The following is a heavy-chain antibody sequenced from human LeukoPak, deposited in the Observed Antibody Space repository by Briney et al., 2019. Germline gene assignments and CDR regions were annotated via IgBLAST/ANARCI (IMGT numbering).Heavy chain of an antibody. J-gene: IGHJ3*02. V-gene: IGHV4-30-4*01. CDR3: ARDRPSIVGAKGAFDI. D-gene: IGHD1-26*01. CDR1: GGSISSGDYY. CDR2: IYYSGST. Sequence: SETLSLPCTVSGGSISSGDYYWSWIRQPPGKGLEWIGYIYYSGSTYYNPSLKSRVTISVDTSKNQFSLKLSSVTAADTAVYYCARDRPSIVGAKGAFDIWGQGTMVTVSS.